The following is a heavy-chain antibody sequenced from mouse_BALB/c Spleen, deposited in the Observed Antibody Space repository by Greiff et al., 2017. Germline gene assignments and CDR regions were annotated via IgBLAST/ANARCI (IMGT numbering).Heavy chain of an antibody. Sequence: EVHLVESGGGLVKPGGSLKLSCAASGFTFSDYYMYWVRQTPEKRLEWVATISDGGSYTYYPDSVKGRFTISRDNAKNNLYLQMSSLKSEDTAMYYCARDTLDSSGYDRGWFAYWGQGTLVTVSA. CDR1: GFTFSDYY. J-gene: IGHJ3*01. V-gene: IGHV5-4*02. D-gene: IGHD3-2*01. CDR3: ARDTLDSSGYDRGWFAY. CDR2: ISDGGSYT.